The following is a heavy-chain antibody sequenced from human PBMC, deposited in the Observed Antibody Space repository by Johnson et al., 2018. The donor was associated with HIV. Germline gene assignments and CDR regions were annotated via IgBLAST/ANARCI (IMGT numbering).Heavy chain of an antibody. Sequence: QVQLVESGGGLVKPGGSLRLSCAASGFTFSSYGMHWVRQAPGKGLEWVAVISYDGSNKYYADSVKGRFTISRDKSKNTLYLQMNNLRDEDTAVYYCAKNQLLRYDAFNFWGQGTMVTVSS. J-gene: IGHJ3*01. CDR1: GFTFSSYG. D-gene: IGHD3-22*01. CDR3: AKNQLLRYDAFNF. CDR2: ISYDGSNK. V-gene: IGHV3-30*19.